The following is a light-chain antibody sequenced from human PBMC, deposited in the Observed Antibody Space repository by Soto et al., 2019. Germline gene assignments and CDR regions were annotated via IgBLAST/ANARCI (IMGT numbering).Light chain of an antibody. Sequence: EIVMTQSPAPLSVSPGERATLSCKASQSVGTYLAWYQQKPGQAPRLLISGASTRATGVPARFSGGGSGTEFTLTISSLQSEDFAIYYCQQYDNFTPWTFGQGTKVEIK. CDR1: QSVGTY. J-gene: IGKJ1*01. CDR3: QQYDNFTPWT. V-gene: IGKV3-15*01. CDR2: GAS.